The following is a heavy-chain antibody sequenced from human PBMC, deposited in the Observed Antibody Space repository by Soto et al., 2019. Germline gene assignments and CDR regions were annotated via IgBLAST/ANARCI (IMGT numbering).Heavy chain of an antibody. CDR1: GYPFTSFY. Sequence: VASVKVSCNASGYPFTSFYLLWVRQAPGQGLEWLGWINPNSRTTKYAQQFQGRLTLTRDTSLKTAYLELSGLTSDDTAVYYCARFSSYSAIDASDHWGQGTLVTVSS. CDR2: INPNSRTT. D-gene: IGHD1-26*01. J-gene: IGHJ4*02. CDR3: ARFSSYSAIDASDH. V-gene: IGHV1-2*02.